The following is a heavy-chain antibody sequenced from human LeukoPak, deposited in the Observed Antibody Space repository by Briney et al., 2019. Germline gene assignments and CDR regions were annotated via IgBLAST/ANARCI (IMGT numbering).Heavy chain of an antibody. V-gene: IGHV4-59*01. Sequence: PSETLSLTCTVSGGSISSYYWSWIRQPPGKGLEWIGYIYYSGSTNYNPSLKSRVTISVDTSKNQFSLKLSSVTAADTAVYYCARDGRLAYWGERTLGTVSS. CDR1: GGSISSYY. J-gene: IGHJ4*02. CDR3: ARDGRLAY. D-gene: IGHD6-6*01. CDR2: IYYSGST.